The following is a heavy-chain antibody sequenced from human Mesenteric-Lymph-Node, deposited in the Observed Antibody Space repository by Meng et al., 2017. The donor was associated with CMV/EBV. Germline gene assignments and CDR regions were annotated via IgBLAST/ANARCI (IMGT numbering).Heavy chain of an antibody. CDR1: GGSISNYY. V-gene: IGHV4-59*01. CDR3: AREYQVLSGDWFDP. J-gene: IGHJ5*02. Sequence: SETLSLTCTVSGGSISNYYWSWIRQPPGKGLEWIGYIYYSGGTNYNPSLKSRVTISVDTSKNQFSLKLSSVTAADTAVYYCAREYQVLSGDWFDPWGQGTLVTV. CDR2: IYYSGGT. D-gene: IGHD2-2*01.